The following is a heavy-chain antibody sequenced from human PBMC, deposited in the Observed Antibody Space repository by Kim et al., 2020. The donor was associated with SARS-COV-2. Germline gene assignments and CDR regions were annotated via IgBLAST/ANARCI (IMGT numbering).Heavy chain of an antibody. J-gene: IGHJ4*02. Sequence: SYADSVKGRFTISRDNSKNTLYLQMNSLRAEDTAVYYCARGYPELYYFDYWGQGTLVTVSS. D-gene: IGHD1-20*01. CDR3: ARGYPELYYFDY. V-gene: IGHV3-30*01.